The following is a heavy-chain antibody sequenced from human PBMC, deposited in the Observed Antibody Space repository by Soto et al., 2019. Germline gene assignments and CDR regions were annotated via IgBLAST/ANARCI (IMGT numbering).Heavy chain of an antibody. CDR3: AKDKKKSYDIVVVPAAMDGYYYYYMDV. CDR1: GFTFDDYA. V-gene: IGHV3-9*01. D-gene: IGHD2-2*01. Sequence: EVQLVESGGGLVQPGRSLRLSCAASGFTFDDYAMHWVRQAPGKGLEWVSGISWNSGSIGYADSVKGRFTISRDNAKNSLYLQMNSLRAEDTALYYCAKDKKKSYDIVVVPAAMDGYYYYYMDVWGKGTTVTVSS. CDR2: ISWNSGSI. J-gene: IGHJ6*03.